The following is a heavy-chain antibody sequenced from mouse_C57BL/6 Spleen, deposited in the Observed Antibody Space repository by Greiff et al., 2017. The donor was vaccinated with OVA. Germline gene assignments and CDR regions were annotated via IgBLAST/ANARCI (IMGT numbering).Heavy chain of an antibody. CDR3: AKSSDYDTFAY. D-gene: IGHD2-4*01. CDR1: GYTFTSYW. CDR2: IHPNSGST. Sequence: VQLQQPGAELVKPGASVKLSCKASGYTFTSYWMHWVKQRPGQGLEWIGMIHPNSGSTNYNEKFKSKATLTVDKSSSTAYMQLSSLTSEDSAVYYCAKSSDYDTFAYWGQGTLVTVSA. J-gene: IGHJ3*01. V-gene: IGHV1-64*01.